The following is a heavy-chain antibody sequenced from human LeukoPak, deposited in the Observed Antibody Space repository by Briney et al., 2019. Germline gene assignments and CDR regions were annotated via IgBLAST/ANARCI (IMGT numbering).Heavy chain of an antibody. CDR3: AKRDGHWDFDY. V-gene: IGHV3-23*01. CDR1: GFSFSSYA. CDR2: ISGSGGST. Sequence: GGSLRLSCAASGFSFSSYAMSWVRQAPGRGLEWVSVISGSGGSTYYADSVKGRFTISRDNSKNTLYLQMNSLRAEDTAVYYCAKRDGHWDFDYWGQGTLVTVSS. J-gene: IGHJ4*02. D-gene: IGHD5-24*01.